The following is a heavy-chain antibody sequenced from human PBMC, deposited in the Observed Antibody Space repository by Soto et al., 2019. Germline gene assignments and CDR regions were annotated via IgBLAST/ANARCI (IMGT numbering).Heavy chain of an antibody. Sequence: EVQLVESGGGLVQPGGSLRLSCAASGITVSNNYMSWFRQAPGKGLEWVSAISLAGDTYYADSVKGRFTISRDNSKKTLYFQTNIVRAEDTPVYYCARDPPGSGSYTYDYWGQGTLVTVSS. V-gene: IGHV3-66*01. J-gene: IGHJ4*02. CDR2: ISLAGDT. D-gene: IGHD3-10*01. CDR1: GITVSNNY. CDR3: ARDPPGSGSYTYDY.